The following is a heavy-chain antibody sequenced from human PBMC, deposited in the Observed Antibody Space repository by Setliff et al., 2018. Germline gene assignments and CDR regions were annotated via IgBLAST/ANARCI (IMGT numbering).Heavy chain of an antibody. CDR1: GFSLSTSGVG. CDR2: IYWNDDK. J-gene: IGHJ4*02. Sequence: SGPTLVNPTQTLTLTCTFSGFSLSTSGVGVGWIRQPPGKALEWLALIYWNDDKRYSTSLKSRLTITKDTSKNQVVLTMTNMDPVDTATYYCAHMGSSFAAYCGGDCSANFDYWGQGTLVTVSS. D-gene: IGHD2-21*02. V-gene: IGHV2-5*01. CDR3: AHMGSSFAAYCGGDCSANFDY.